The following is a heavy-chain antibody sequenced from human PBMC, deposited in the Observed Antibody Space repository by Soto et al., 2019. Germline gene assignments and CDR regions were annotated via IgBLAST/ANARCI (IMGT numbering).Heavy chain of an antibody. J-gene: IGHJ4*02. V-gene: IGHV4-59*12. CDR2: IHDTETT. Sequence: SETLSLTCTVSDGSISGYFWSWIRQPPGKGLEWIGYIHDTETTNYNPSLKGRFYISRDNSKNTVSLHMNSLRAEDTALYYCAKDRPRKTSGYFFDYWGQGTPVTSPQ. D-gene: IGHD1-1*01. CDR3: AKDRPRKTSGYFFDY. CDR1: DGSISGYF.